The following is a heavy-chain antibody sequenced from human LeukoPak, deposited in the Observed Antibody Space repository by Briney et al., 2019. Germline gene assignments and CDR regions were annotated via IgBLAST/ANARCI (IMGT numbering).Heavy chain of an antibody. CDR1: GYSISSGYY. V-gene: IGHV4-38-2*02. CDR3: ARHDYDILTGLYYFDY. Sequence: PSETLSLTCTVSGYSISSGYYWGWIRQPPGKGLEWIGYIYYSGSTNYNPSLKSRVTISVDTSMNQFSLKLSSVTAADTAVYYCARHDYDILTGLYYFDYWGQGTLVTVSS. D-gene: IGHD3-9*01. CDR2: IYYSGST. J-gene: IGHJ4*02.